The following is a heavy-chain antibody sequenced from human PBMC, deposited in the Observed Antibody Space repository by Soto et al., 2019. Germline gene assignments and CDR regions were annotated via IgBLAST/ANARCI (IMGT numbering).Heavy chain of an antibody. CDR2: IKSKTDGGTI. CDR1: SFTFSNAW. J-gene: IGHJ4*03. CDR3: TTIGSSWGA. Sequence: EVQLVESGGGLVKPGGSLRLSCAASSFTFSNAWMNWVRQAPGKGPEWVGRIKSKTDGGTIDYAAPVKGRFTISREDSKNTPFLQMNSLKTEDTAIYYCTTIGSSWGAWGQATLGTVSS. D-gene: IGHD6-13*01. V-gene: IGHV3-15*07.